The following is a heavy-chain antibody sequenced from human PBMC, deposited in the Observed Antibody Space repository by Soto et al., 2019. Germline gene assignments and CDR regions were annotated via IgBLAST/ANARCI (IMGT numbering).Heavy chain of an antibody. D-gene: IGHD6-6*01. J-gene: IGHJ4*02. CDR3: ARAYSSSVINY. Sequence: SEDPVLTCTVSGGSISSYYWSWIRQPPGKGLEWIGYIFYSGSTNYNPSLKSRVTISVDTSKNQFSLKLSSVTAADTAVYYCARAYSSSVINYWGQGTLVTVSS. V-gene: IGHV4-59*01. CDR1: GGSISSYY. CDR2: IFYSGST.